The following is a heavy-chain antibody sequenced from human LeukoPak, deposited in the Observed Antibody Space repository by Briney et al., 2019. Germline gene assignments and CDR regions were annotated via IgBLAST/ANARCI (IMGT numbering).Heavy chain of an antibody. J-gene: IGHJ6*02. Sequence: SVKVSCKASGGTFSSYAISWVRQAPGQGLEWMGGVIPIFGTANYAQKFQGRVTITADKSTSTAYMELSSLRSEDTAVYYCARGGYSSSWYGDYYYYYGMDVWGQGTTVTVSS. CDR2: VIPIFGTA. D-gene: IGHD6-13*01. CDR1: GGTFSSYA. CDR3: ARGGYSSSWYGDYYYYYGMDV. V-gene: IGHV1-69*06.